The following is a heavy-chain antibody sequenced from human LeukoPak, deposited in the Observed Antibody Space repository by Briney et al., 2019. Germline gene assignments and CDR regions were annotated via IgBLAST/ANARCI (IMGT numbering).Heavy chain of an antibody. CDR3: AKDLTFESSGSVIEN. CDR2: VSWDGTA. CDR1: GFTFEDFT. D-gene: IGHD3-22*01. Sequence: PGGSLRLSCAASGFTFEDFTMHWVRQVPGKTLEWVSLVSWDGTAYYSDSVKGRFTISRDNGENSLYLQMDTLRTEDTASYYCAKDLTFESSGSVIENWGLGTLVTVSS. V-gene: IGHV3-43*01. J-gene: IGHJ4*02.